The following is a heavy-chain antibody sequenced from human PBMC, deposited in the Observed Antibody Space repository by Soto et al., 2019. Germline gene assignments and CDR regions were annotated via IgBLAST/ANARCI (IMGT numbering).Heavy chain of an antibody. D-gene: IGHD2-2*01. CDR1: GGIFSSLS. Sequence: QVQLVQSGAEVKTPGSSVEVSCKASGGIFSSLSITWVRQVPGHGLEWMGGIIPMTGTPNYAEKFQGRLTLTADASTRTAYLVLSSLKSEDTAVYYCARGSILPGATSWLDPWGQGTVVIVSS. J-gene: IGHJ5*02. CDR3: ARGSILPGATSWLDP. V-gene: IGHV1-69*01. CDR2: IIPMTGTP.